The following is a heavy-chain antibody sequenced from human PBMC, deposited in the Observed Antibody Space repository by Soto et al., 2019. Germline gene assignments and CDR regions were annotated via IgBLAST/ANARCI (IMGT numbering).Heavy chain of an antibody. CDR3: TTGEN. CDR1: GFTFRNVW. D-gene: IGHD3-16*01. J-gene: IGHJ4*02. Sequence: EVLLVESGGGLAKPGESLRLSCEASGFTFRNVWMTWIRRAPGRGLEWVATIQKEADGGATDYGAPVAGRFTISRDDSQRIIYLQMTSLKSEDTGLYYCTTGENWGRGTLVTVAS. V-gene: IGHV3-15*01. CDR2: IQKEADGGAT.